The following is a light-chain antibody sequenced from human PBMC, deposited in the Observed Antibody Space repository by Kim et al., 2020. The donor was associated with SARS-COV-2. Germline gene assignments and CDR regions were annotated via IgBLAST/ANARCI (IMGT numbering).Light chain of an antibody. CDR3: QHYDNSLT. V-gene: IGKV3D-20*01. CDR2: DAS. J-gene: IGKJ4*01. CDR1: QSVGSRH. Sequence: PRERATPPCGASQSVGSRHLAWYQQKPGLAPRLLIYDASSRATGIPDRFSGSGSGTDFTLTISRLEPEDFAVYYCQHYDNSLTFGGGTKVDIK.